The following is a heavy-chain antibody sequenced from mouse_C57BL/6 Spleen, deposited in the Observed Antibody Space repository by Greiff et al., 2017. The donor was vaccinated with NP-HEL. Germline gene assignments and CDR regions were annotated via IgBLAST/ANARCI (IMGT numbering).Heavy chain of an antibody. CDR2: IHPNSGST. D-gene: IGHD3-3*01. V-gene: IGHV1-64*01. J-gene: IGHJ2*01. Sequence: QVQLKQPGAELVKPGASVKLSCKASGYTFTSYWMHWVKQRPGQGLEWIGMIHPNSGSTNYNEKFKSKATLTVDKSSSTAYMQLSSLTSEDSAVYYCARWGWSYFDYWGQGTTLTVSS. CDR1: GYTFTSYW. CDR3: ARWGWSYFDY.